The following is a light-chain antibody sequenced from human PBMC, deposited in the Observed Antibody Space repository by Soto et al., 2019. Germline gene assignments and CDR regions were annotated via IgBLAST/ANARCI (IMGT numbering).Light chain of an antibody. CDR2: EVT. J-gene: IGLJ1*01. V-gene: IGLV2-14*01. CDR1: SSDVGAYNY. CDR3: SSYTSSSTYV. Sequence: QPVLTQPASVSGSLGQSITISCTGTSSDVGAYNYVSWYQQHPGKAPKLMIYEVTNRPSGVSNRFSGSKSDNTASLTISGLQAEDEADYYCSSYTSSSTYVFGTGTKLTVL.